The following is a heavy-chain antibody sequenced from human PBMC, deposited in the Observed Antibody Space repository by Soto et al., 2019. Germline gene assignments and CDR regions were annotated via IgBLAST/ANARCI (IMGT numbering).Heavy chain of an antibody. D-gene: IGHD2-15*01. CDR2: ISYDGSNK. CDR1: GFTFSSYA. Sequence: QVQLVESGGGVVQPGRSLRLSCAASGFTFSSYAMHWVRQAPGKGLEWVAVISYDGSNKYYADSVKGRFTISRANSKNTLYLQMNSLRAEDTAVYYCAREEGSGYYYYYGMDVWGQGTTVTVSS. CDR3: AREEGSGYYYYYGMDV. V-gene: IGHV3-30-3*01. J-gene: IGHJ6*02.